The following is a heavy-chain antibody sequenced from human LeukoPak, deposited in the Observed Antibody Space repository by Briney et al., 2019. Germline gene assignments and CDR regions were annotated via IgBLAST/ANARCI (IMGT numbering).Heavy chain of an antibody. CDR2: LGIGGDT. CDR3: AREPAIPGFWYFDF. CDR1: GFTFSNYD. D-gene: IGHD1-20*01. Sequence: GGSLRLSCAASGFTFSNYDMHWVRQVTGKGLEWVSSLGIGGDTYYAESVKGRFTISREDAKNSLYLQLSSLRAGDTAVYYCAREPAIPGFWYFDFWGHGTLVTVSS. J-gene: IGHJ2*01. V-gene: IGHV3-13*01.